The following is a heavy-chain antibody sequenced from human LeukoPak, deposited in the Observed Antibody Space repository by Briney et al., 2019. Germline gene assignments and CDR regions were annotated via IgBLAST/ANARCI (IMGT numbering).Heavy chain of an antibody. J-gene: IGHJ4*02. V-gene: IGHV3-7*01. Sequence: GGSLRLSCLGSGFRFSSYWMSWVRQAPGKGLEWVANIKQDGSEIHYGDSVKGRFTISRDNAKNSLFLQMNRLRVEDTAVYYCARLKDDVTKFDYWGQGTLVSVSS. CDR3: ARLKDDVTKFDY. CDR2: IKQDGSEI. D-gene: IGHD2-8*01. CDR1: GFRFSSYW.